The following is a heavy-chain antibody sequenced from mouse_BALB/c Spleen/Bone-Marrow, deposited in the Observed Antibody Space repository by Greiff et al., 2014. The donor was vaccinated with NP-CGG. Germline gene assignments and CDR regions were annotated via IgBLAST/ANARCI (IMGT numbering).Heavy chain of an antibody. CDR1: GYSITSGYY. V-gene: IGHV3-6*02. D-gene: IGHD2-3*01. CDR3: ARWLLHYYAMDY. J-gene: IGHJ4*01. Sequence: ESGPGLVKPSQSLSLTCSVTGYSITSGYYWNWIRQFPGNKLEWMSYISYDGSNNYNPSLENRISITRDTSKNQFYLKLNSVTTEDTATYYCARWLLHYYAMDYWGQGTSLTVSS. CDR2: ISYDGSN.